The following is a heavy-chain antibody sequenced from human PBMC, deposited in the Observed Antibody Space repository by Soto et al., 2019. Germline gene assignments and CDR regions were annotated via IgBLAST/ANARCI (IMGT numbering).Heavy chain of an antibody. D-gene: IGHD6-19*01. CDR3: SKDSSGWDYYYYYGMDV. J-gene: IGHJ6*02. CDR1: GFTFSSYA. V-gene: IGHV3-23*01. CDR2: ISGSGGST. Sequence: GGSLRLSCAASGFTFSSYAMSWVRQAPGKGLEWVSAISGSGGSTYYADSVKGRFTISRDNSKNTLYLQMNSLRAEDTAVYYCSKDSSGWDYYYYYGMDVWGQGTTVTVSS.